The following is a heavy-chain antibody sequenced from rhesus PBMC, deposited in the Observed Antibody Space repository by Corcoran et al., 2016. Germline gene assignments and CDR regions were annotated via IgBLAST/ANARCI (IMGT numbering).Heavy chain of an antibody. CDR3: ARVYSSWSGEDY. Sequence: QVQLQESGPGVVKPSETLSLTCAVSGYSISSGYDWSWIRQPPGKGLEWIGYIYGSSGSTNYNPSLKNRVTMSKDTSKNQFSRKLSSVTAADTAGYYCARVYSSWSGEDYWGQGVLVTVSS. V-gene: IGHV4-76*01. CDR1: GYSISSGYD. J-gene: IGHJ4*01. D-gene: IGHD6-13*01. CDR2: IYGSSGST.